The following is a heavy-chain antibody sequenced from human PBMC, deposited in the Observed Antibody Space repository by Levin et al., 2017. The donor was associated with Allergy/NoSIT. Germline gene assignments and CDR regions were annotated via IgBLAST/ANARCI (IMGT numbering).Heavy chain of an antibody. V-gene: IGHV4-31*03. CDR3: ARSNRGYDILTGYYATTFDS. CDR2: IYYSGRT. Sequence: LRLSCTVSGGSISSGGFYWSWIRQHPGTGLEWIGYIYYSGRTYYSPSLKSRVTISVDTSKNQFSLKLTSVTAADTAVYYCARSNRGYDILTGYYATTFDSWGQGTLVTVSS. CDR1: GGSISSGGFY. D-gene: IGHD3-9*01. J-gene: IGHJ4*02.